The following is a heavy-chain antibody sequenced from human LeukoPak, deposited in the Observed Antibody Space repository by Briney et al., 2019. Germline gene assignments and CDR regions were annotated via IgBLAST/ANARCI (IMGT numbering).Heavy chain of an antibody. CDR1: GSTSTTYK. CDR3: ARVGSCSSTSCYENWFDP. Sequence: ASVKVSCKASGSTSTTYKMHWGDKPPGQGLDWMGITNPSGGSTSYAQKFQGRVTMARDTPISTAYMELSRLRSDDTAVYYCARVGSCSSTSCYENWFDPWGQGTLVTVSS. CDR2: TNPSGGST. V-gene: IGHV1-46*01. D-gene: IGHD2-2*01. J-gene: IGHJ5*02.